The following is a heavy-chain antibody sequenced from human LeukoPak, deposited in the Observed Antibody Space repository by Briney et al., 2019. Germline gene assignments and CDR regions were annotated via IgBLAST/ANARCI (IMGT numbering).Heavy chain of an antibody. Sequence: PSETLSLTCAVYGGSFSGYYWSWIRQPPGKGLEWIGEINHSGSTNHNPSLKSRVTISVDTSKNQFSLKLSSVTAADTAVYYCARGMKSSWIQLWLLDYWGQGTLVTVSS. CDR3: ARGMKSSWIQLWLLDY. D-gene: IGHD5-18*01. J-gene: IGHJ4*02. CDR2: INHSGST. V-gene: IGHV4-34*01. CDR1: GGSFSGYY.